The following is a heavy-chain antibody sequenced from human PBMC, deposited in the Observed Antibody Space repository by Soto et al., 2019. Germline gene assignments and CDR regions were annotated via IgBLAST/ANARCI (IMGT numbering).Heavy chain of an antibody. J-gene: IGHJ2*01. CDR1: GYTLTELS. V-gene: IGHV1-24*01. Sequence: EASVKVSCKVSGYTLTELSMHWVRQAPGKGLEWMGGFDPEDGETIYAQRFQGRVTMTEDTSTDTAYMELSSLRSEDTAVYYCARDLANGVCYFDLWGRGTLVTVSS. CDR2: FDPEDGET. CDR3: ARDLANGVCYFDL. D-gene: IGHD2-8*01.